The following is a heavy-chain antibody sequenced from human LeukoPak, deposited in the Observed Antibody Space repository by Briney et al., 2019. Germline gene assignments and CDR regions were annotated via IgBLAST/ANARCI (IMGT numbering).Heavy chain of an antibody. CDR1: GDSVSSNSAA. J-gene: IGHJ4*02. V-gene: IGHV6-1*01. CDR3: ARVGYSSGWFDY. D-gene: IGHD6-19*01. CDR2: TYYRSKWYN. Sequence: SQTLSLTCAISGDSVSSNSAAWNWIRQPPSRGLEWLGRTYYRSKWYNDYAVSVKSRITINPDTSKNQFFLQLNSVTPEDTAVYYCARVGYSSGWFDYWGQGTLVTVSS.